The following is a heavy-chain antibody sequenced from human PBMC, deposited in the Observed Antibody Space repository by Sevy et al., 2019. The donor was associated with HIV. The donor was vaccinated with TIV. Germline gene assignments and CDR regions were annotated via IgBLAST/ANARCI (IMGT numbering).Heavy chain of an antibody. V-gene: IGHV1-18*01. CDR1: GYTFTSYG. CDR3: ARDEAGYSYYDFWSGYYTRFDP. D-gene: IGHD3-3*01. CDR2: ISAYNGNT. Sequence: ASVKVSCKASGYTFTSYGISWVRQAPGQGLEWMGWISAYNGNTNYAQKLQGRVTMTTDTSTSTAYMELRSLRSDDTAVYYCARDEAGYSYYDFWSGYYTRFDPWGQGTLVTVSS. J-gene: IGHJ5*02.